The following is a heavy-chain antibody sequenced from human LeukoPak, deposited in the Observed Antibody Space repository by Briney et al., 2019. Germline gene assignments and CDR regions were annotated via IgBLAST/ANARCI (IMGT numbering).Heavy chain of an antibody. CDR3: ARGSSSPLYFDY. J-gene: IGHJ4*02. V-gene: IGHV4-38-2*02. Sequence: ASETLSLTCTVSGYSISSGYYWGWIRQPPGKGLEWIGSIYHSGSTYYNPSLKSRVTISVDTSKNQFSLKLSSVTAADTAVYYCARGSSSPLYFDYWGQGTLVTVSS. CDR1: GYSISSGYY. D-gene: IGHD6-6*01. CDR2: IYHSGST.